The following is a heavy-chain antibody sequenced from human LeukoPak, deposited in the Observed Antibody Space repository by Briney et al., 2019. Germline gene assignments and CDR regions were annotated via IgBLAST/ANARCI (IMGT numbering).Heavy chain of an antibody. CDR3: ARDLAVAAAGTFSLDY. J-gene: IGHJ4*02. D-gene: IGHD6-13*01. Sequence: ASVKVSCKASGYTFTSYYMHWVRQAPGQGLEWMGIINPSGGSTSYAQKFQGRVTMTRDMSTSTVYMELSSLRSEDTAVYYCARDLAVAAAGTFSLDYWGQGTLVTVSS. CDR2: INPSGGST. CDR1: GYTFTSYY. V-gene: IGHV1-46*01.